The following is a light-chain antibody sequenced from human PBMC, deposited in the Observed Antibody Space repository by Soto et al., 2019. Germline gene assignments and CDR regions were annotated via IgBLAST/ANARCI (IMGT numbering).Light chain of an antibody. J-gene: IGLJ3*02. CDR3: QVWDTTGDHWV. Sequence: VLTQPPSVSVAPGQTARLTCAGNNIESLSVHWYQQRPGRAPVVVVHDDSDRPSGIPDRFSGSDSGNTATLTISRVEAGDEADYYCQVWDTTGDHWVFGGGTKLTVL. CDR2: DDS. CDR1: NIESLS. V-gene: IGLV3-21*02.